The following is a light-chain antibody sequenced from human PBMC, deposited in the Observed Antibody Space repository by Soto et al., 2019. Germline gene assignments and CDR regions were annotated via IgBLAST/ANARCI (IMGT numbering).Light chain of an antibody. CDR3: SSYTSSSTRV. J-gene: IGLJ3*02. Sequence: QSALTQPASVSGSPGQSITISCTGTSSDVGSYNYVSWYQQHPAKAPKLVIYDVSNRPSGVSSRFSGSKSGNTASLTISGLQSEDEADYYCSSYTSSSTRVFGGGTKLTVL. V-gene: IGLV2-14*01. CDR2: DVS. CDR1: SSDVGSYNY.